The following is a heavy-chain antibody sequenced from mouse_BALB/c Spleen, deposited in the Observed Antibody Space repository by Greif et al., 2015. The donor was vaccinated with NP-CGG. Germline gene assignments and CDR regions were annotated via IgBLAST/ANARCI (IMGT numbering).Heavy chain of an antibody. Sequence: EVQLQQSGPGLVKPSQSLSLTCTVTGYSITSDYAWNWIRQFPGNKLEWMGYISYSGSTSYNPSLKSRISITRDTSKNQFFLQLNSVTTEDTATYYCARRAYKRYDEDYYAMDYWGQGTSVTVSS. CDR2: ISYSGST. D-gene: IGHD2-14*01. V-gene: IGHV3-2*02. CDR1: GYSITSDYA. J-gene: IGHJ4*01. CDR3: ARRAYKRYDEDYYAMDY.